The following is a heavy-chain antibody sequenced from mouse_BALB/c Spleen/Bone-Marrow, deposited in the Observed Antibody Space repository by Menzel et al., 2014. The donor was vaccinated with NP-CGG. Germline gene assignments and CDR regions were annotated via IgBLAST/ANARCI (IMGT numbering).Heavy chain of an antibody. CDR1: GFTFTDYY. Sequence: EGMLVESGGGLVQPGGSLRLSCATSGFTFTDYYMSWVRQPPGKALEWLGFIRNKANGYTTEYSASVKGRFTISRDNSQSILYLQMNILRTEDSATYYCARDRNYDINWYFDVWGAGTPVPGSS. CDR2: IRNKANGYTT. V-gene: IGHV7-3*02. CDR3: ARDRNYDINWYFDV. D-gene: IGHD1-1*01. J-gene: IGHJ1*01.